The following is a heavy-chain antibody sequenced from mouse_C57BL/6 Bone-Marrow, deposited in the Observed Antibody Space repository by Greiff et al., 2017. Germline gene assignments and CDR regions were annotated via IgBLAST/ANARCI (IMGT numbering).Heavy chain of an antibody. J-gene: IGHJ2*01. CDR1: GYSITSGYY. V-gene: IGHV3-6*01. CDR2: ISYDGSN. CDR3: ARWFDY. Sequence: EVKLQESGPGLVKPSQSLSLTCSVTGYSITSGYYWNWIRQFPGNKLEWMGYISYDGSNNYNPSLKNRISITRDTSKNQFFLKLNSVTTEDTATYYCARWFDYWGQGTTLTVSS.